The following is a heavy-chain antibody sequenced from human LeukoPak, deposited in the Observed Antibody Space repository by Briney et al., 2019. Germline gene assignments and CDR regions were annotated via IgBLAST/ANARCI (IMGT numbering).Heavy chain of an antibody. CDR2: TDRDGSST. Sequence: GGSLRLSCAASGFTFSNAWMSWVRQAPGKGLVWVSRTDRDGSSTGYADSVKGRFTISRDNAKNTVFLQMNSLRAEDTAVYYCATVPICGGGSCLHRGALDIWGQGTMVTVSS. V-gene: IGHV3-74*01. J-gene: IGHJ3*02. CDR1: GFTFSNAW. CDR3: ATVPICGGGSCLHRGALDI. D-gene: IGHD2-15*01.